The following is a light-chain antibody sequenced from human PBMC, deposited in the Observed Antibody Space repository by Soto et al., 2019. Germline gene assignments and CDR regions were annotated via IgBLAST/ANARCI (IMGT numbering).Light chain of an antibody. CDR3: GADHGSGSNFVYV. V-gene: IGLV9-49*01. J-gene: IGLJ1*01. CDR1: SAYSNYK. CDR2: VGTGGIVG. Sequence: QLVLTQPPSASASLGASVTLTWTLSSAYSNYKVDWYQQRPGKGPRFVMRVGTGGIVGSKGDGIPDRFSVLGSGLNRYLTIKNIQEEDESDYHCGADHGSGSNFVYVFGTGTKLTVL.